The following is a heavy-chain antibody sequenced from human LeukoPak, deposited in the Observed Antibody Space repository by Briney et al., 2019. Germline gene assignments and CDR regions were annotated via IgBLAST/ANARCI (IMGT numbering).Heavy chain of an antibody. V-gene: IGHV4-31*03. CDR3: ARVTVFGVANDF. CDR2: IYYSGTT. D-gene: IGHD3-3*01. CDR1: GGSISSGGYY. Sequence: TLSLTCTVSGGSISSGGYYWSWIRQHPGKGLEWIGYIYYSGTTYYNPSLKSRVTISVDTSKSQFSPKLSSVTAADTAVYYCARVTVFGVANDFWGQGTLVTVSS. J-gene: IGHJ4*02.